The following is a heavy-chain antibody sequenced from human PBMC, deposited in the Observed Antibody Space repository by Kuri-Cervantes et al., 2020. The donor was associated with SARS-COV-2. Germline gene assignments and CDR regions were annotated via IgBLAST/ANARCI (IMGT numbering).Heavy chain of an antibody. CDR2: ISSNGGST. Sequence: GGSLRLSCSASGFTFSSYAMHWVRQAPGKGLEYVSAISSNGGSTYYADSVKGRFTVSRDNSKNTLYLQMSSLRAEDTAVYYCAKNMVRGVTTDVWGQGTTVTVSS. CDR1: GFTFSSYA. J-gene: IGHJ6*02. D-gene: IGHD3-10*01. V-gene: IGHV3-64D*08. CDR3: AKNMVRGVTTDV.